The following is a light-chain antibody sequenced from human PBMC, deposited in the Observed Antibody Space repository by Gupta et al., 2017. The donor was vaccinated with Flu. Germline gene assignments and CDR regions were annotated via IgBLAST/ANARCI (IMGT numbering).Light chain of an antibody. CDR1: NVGGDN. V-gene: IGLV3-21*03. CDR2: DDN. CDR3: QVEKITTGNWV. Sequence: STTTISGVCTNVGGDNVRWYQQNPGHAPILLFYDDNGRHSGTPERFSGSKSGTTATLTTTRDEAGDEADYHCQVEKITTGNWVFGGGTKLTVL. J-gene: IGLJ3*02.